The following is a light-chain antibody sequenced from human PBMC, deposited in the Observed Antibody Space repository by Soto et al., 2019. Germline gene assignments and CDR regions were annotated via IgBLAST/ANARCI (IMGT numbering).Light chain of an antibody. J-gene: IGKJ4*01. V-gene: IGKV1-5*01. Sequence: DIQMNQSPSTLSASVGDRVAITCRASQSISSWLAWYQQKPGKATKLLIYDASTLESGGPSRFSGSGSGTEFTLTISSLQPDDFAPYYCHQCASYPLTFGGGTTLEI. CDR2: DAS. CDR3: HQCASYPLT. CDR1: QSISSW.